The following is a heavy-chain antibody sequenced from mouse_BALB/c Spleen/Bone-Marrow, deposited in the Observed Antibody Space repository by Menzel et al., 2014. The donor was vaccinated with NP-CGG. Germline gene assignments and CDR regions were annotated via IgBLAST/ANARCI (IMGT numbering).Heavy chain of an antibody. CDR1: GYTFTSYW. V-gene: IGHV1S16*01. J-gene: IGHJ4*01. CDR3: TYMGYNGSSYAMDY. CDR2: INPSNGGT. Sequence: QVQLKQSGAELVKPGASVTLSCKASGYTFTSYWMHWVKLRPGQGFEWIGEINPSNGGTNYNEKFKSKATLTVDKSSSTAYMQLSSLTSEDSAVYYCTYMGYNGSSYAMDYWGQGTSVTVSS. D-gene: IGHD1-1*01.